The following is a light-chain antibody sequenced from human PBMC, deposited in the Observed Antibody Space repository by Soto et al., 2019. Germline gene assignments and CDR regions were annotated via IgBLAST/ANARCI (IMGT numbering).Light chain of an antibody. CDR3: QQYGSSPRT. V-gene: IGKV3-15*01. CDR1: QSVDGK. CDR2: GAS. Sequence: EIVMTQSPATLSVSPGERATLSCRASQSVDGKLAWYQQKPGQAPRLLIYGASTRATGIPARFSGSGSGTDFTLTISRLEPEDFAVYYCQQYGSSPRTFGQGTKVDIK. J-gene: IGKJ1*01.